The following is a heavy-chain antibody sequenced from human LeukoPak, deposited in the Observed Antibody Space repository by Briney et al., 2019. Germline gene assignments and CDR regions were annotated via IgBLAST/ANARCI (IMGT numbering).Heavy chain of an antibody. CDR3: AKTPRDTAMVRAYYFDY. D-gene: IGHD5-18*01. Sequence: PGGSLRLSCAASGFTFSSYAMSWVRQAPGKGLEWVSAISGSGGSTYYADSVKGRFAISRDNSKNTLYLQMNSLRAEDTAVYYCAKTPRDTAMVRAYYFDYWGQGTLVTVSS. CDR1: GFTFSSYA. J-gene: IGHJ4*02. CDR2: ISGSGGST. V-gene: IGHV3-23*01.